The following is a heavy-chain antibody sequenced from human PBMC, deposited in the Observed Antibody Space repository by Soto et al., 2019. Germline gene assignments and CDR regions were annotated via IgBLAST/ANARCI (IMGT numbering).Heavy chain of an antibody. V-gene: IGHV4-61*01. CDR2: VANSGTT. J-gene: IGHJ4*02. CDR1: GVSVSSGCLY. D-gene: IGHD1-7*01. CDR3: AMAGNYRYFAS. Sequence: SETLSLTCSVSGVSVSSGCLYWSWLRQPPGKGLEGIGYVANSGTTNYSPYIKSRVPTSLQTSNNQFSLKLASVTAADTAVYYCAMAGNYRYFASWGQGVLVTVSS.